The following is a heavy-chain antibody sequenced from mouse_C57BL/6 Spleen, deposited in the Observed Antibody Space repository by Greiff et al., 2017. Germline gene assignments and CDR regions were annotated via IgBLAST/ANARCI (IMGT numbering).Heavy chain of an antibody. D-gene: IGHD1-1*01. CDR1: GFTFSDYG. CDR3: ARKLRAMDY. Sequence: EVKLMESGGGLVKPGGSLKLSCAASGFTFSDYGMHWVRQAPEKGLEWVAYISSGSSTIYYADTVKGRFTISRDNAKNNLFLQMTSRRSEDTAMYYCARKLRAMDYWGQGTSVTVSS. J-gene: IGHJ4*01. CDR2: ISSGSSTI. V-gene: IGHV5-17*01.